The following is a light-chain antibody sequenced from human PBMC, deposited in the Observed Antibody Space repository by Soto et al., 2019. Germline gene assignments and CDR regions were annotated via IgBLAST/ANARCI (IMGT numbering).Light chain of an antibody. Sequence: DIQITQSPSSLSSSVLDIVTITCRASQSISSYLNWYQQKPGKAPKLLIYAASSLQSGVPSRFSGSGSGTDFTLTISSLQPEDFATYYCQQSYSAPRTFGQGTKVDI. J-gene: IGKJ1*01. V-gene: IGKV1-39*01. CDR3: QQSYSAPRT. CDR2: AAS. CDR1: QSISSY.